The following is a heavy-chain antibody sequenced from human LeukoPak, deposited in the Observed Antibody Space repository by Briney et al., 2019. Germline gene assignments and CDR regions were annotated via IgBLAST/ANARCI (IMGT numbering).Heavy chain of an antibody. CDR2: INSDGSST. V-gene: IGHV3-74*01. D-gene: IGHD1-14*01. J-gene: IGHJ4*02. Sequence: GGSLRLSCAASGFTFSSYWMHWVRQAPGKGLVGVSRINSDGSSTSYADSVKGRFTISRDNAKNTLYLQMNSLRAEDTAVYYCASLGHPDFDYWGQGTLVTVSS. CDR1: GFTFSSYW. CDR3: ASLGHPDFDY.